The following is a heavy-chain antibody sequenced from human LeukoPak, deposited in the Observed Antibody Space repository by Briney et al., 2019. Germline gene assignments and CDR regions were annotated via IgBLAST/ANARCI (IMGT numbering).Heavy chain of an antibody. V-gene: IGHV4-34*01. CDR1: GGPLSGYY. D-gene: IGHD4-11*01. J-gene: IGHJ5*02. Sequence: PSETLSLTCAVHGGPLSGYYWSWIRQPRGMGLERIGEINLGGSSNYNPSLKNRVTVSVDTSKNQFSLKVKSVTAADTAVYYCARVPVTANWFDPWGQGTLVTVSS. CDR3: ARVPVTANWFDP. CDR2: INLGGSS.